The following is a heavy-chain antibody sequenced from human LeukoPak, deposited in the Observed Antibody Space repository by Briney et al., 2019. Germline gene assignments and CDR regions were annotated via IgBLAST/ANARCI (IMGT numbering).Heavy chain of an antibody. CDR1: GFTFSSYG. V-gene: IGHV3-30*03. J-gene: IGHJ4*02. D-gene: IGHD2-2*01. Sequence: GGSLRLSCAASGFTFSSYGMHWVRQAPGKGLEWVAVISYDGSNKYYADSVKGRFTISRDNAKNSLYLQMNSLRAEDTAVYYCARDPFGSTSCYDYWGQGTLVTVS. CDR3: ARDPFGSTSCYDY. CDR2: ISYDGSNK.